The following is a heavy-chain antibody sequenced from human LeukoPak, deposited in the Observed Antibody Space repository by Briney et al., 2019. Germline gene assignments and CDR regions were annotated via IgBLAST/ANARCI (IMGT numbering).Heavy chain of an antibody. CDR3: ARELGSITMIVVFHHFDY. D-gene: IGHD3-22*01. V-gene: IGHV1-2*02. CDR1: GYTFTGYY. J-gene: IGHJ4*02. Sequence: ASVKVSCKASGYTFTGYYMHWVRQAPGQGLEWMGWINPNSGGTNYAQKFQGRVTMTRDTSISTAYMELSRLRSDDTAVYYCARELGSITMIVVFHHFDYWGQGTLVTVSS. CDR2: INPNSGGT.